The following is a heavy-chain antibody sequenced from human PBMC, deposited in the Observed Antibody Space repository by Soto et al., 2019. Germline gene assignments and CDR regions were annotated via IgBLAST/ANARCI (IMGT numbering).Heavy chain of an antibody. V-gene: IGHV4-39*01. D-gene: IGHD5-12*01. J-gene: IGHJ4*02. CDR2: IYYSGST. Sequence: SETLSLTCTVSGGSISSSSYYWGWIRQPPGKGLEWIGSIYYSGSTYYNPSLKSRVTISVDTSKNQFSLKLSSVTAADTAVYYCARLGLGDSGYDYQHFDYWGQGTLVTVSS. CDR3: ARLGLGDSGYDYQHFDY. CDR1: GGSISSSSYY.